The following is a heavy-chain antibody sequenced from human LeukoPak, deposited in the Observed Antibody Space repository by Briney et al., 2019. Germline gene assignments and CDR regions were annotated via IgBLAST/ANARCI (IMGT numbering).Heavy chain of an antibody. CDR3: ARDIGYRSGSYYFDH. J-gene: IGHJ4*02. CDR2: ISAYNTNT. CDR1: GYTFTGYY. D-gene: IGHD5-18*01. V-gene: IGHV1-18*04. Sequence: ASVKVSCKASGYTFTGYYMHWVRQAPGQGLEWMGWISAYNTNTNYAQKLQGRVTMTTDTSTSTAYMELRSLRSDDTAVYYCARDIGYRSGSYYFDHWGQGTLVTVSS.